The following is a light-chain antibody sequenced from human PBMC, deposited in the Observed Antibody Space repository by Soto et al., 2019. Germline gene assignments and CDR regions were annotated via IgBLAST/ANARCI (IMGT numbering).Light chain of an antibody. V-gene: IGKV1-9*01. CDR2: GAS. Sequence: DIQLTQSPSFLSASVGDRVTITCRASQGISSYLAWYQQKPGKAPKLLIYGASTLQSGVPSRFSGSGSGTEFTLTISSLQPEDFATYDCQQLNSYPLTFGQGTKLEIK. CDR1: QGISSY. J-gene: IGKJ2*01. CDR3: QQLNSYPLT.